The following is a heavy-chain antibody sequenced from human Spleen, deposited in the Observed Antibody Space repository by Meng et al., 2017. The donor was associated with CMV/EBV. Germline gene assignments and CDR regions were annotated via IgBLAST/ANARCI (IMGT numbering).Heavy chain of an antibody. Sequence: SVKVSCKASGGTFSNYAITWVRQAPGQGLEWMGGIIPIFGTANYAQKFQGRVTISTDESTSTAYMELSSLRSDDTAVYYCARLGEYCSSTSCYRDNWFDPWGQGTLVTV. CDR1: GGTFSNYA. D-gene: IGHD2-2*02. J-gene: IGHJ5*02. V-gene: IGHV1-69*05. CDR3: ARLGEYCSSTSCYRDNWFDP. CDR2: IIPIFGTA.